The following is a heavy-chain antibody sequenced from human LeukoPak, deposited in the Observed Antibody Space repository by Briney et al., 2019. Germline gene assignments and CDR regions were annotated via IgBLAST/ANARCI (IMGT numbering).Heavy chain of an antibody. D-gene: IGHD5-24*01. Sequence: ASVKVSCKASGYTFTGYYMHWVRQAPGQGLEWMGWINSNSGVTNYAQKFQGRVTMTRDTSITTVSVELSRLTSDDTAMYYCARGAPMATDRKMDVWGQGTTVTVSS. CDR3: ARGAPMATDRKMDV. V-gene: IGHV1-2*02. J-gene: IGHJ6*02. CDR2: INSNSGVT. CDR1: GYTFTGYY.